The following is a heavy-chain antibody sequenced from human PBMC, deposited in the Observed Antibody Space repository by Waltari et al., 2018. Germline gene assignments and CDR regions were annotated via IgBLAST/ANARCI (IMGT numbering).Heavy chain of an antibody. CDR2: ISHSGVI. D-gene: IGHD2-2*01. J-gene: IGHJ4*02. V-gene: IGHV4-34*01. Sequence: QVQLQQWGAGLLKPSETLSLTCAVYGGPFSGYYYTWIRQPPGKGLEWIGEISHSGVINLNPSRKSRVTISVDTSKNQFSLKLNSVTAADTAVYYCARYAFPLLDYWGQGTLVTVSS. CDR3: ARYAFPLLDY. CDR1: GGPFSGYY.